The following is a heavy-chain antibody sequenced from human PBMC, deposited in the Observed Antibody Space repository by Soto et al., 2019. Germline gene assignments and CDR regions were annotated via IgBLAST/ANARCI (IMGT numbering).Heavy chain of an antibody. D-gene: IGHD1-1*01. V-gene: IGHV4-30-4*01. CDR3: ARGRATETTFDY. Sequence: PSETLSLTCTVSGGSISSGDYYWSWIRQPPGKGLEWIGYIYYSGSTYYNTSLKSQVTISVDTSKNQFSLKLSSVTAADTAVYYCARGRATETTFDYWGQGTLVTVSS. J-gene: IGHJ4*02. CDR1: GGSISSGDYY. CDR2: IYYSGST.